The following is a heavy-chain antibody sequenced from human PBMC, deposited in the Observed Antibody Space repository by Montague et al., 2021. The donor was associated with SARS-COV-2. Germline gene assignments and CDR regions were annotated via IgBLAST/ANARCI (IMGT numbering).Heavy chain of an antibody. Sequence: LSLTCTVPGGSISSGGYYWSWIRQHPGKGLGWIGYIYYSGSTYYNPSLKSRVTISVDTSKNQFSLKLSSVTAADTAVYYCARVSVEMATMGVYYYYGMDVWGQGTTVTVSS. CDR1: GGSISSGGYY. CDR3: ARVSVEMATMGVYYYYGMDV. J-gene: IGHJ6*02. V-gene: IGHV4-31*03. D-gene: IGHD5-24*01. CDR2: IYYSGST.